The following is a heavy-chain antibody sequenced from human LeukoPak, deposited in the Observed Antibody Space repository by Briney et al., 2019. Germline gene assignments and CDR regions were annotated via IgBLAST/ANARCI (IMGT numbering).Heavy chain of an antibody. Sequence: GASVKLSCEASGYTFPIYYISWVRQPPGQGLEWMGWISAYNGNTNYAQKRQGRVSMTTDTSTSKAYLGLRSPGSDDTAVYYCASSLQGPETPYDSSGYYFGAADYWGQGTLVTVSS. CDR3: ASSLQGPETPYDSSGYYFGAADY. D-gene: IGHD3-22*01. J-gene: IGHJ4*02. CDR2: ISAYNGNT. CDR1: GYTFPIYY. V-gene: IGHV1-18*01.